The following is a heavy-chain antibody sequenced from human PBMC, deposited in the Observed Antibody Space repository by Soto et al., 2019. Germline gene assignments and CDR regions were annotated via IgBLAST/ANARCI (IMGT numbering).Heavy chain of an antibody. Sequence: QVHLQESGPGLVQSSGTLSLTCGVSGAPISTGNWWTWVRQPPGEGLEWIGEIYHGGNTNYRPSLKSRVTISVDKAKNQFSLRLSSVTAADTAVYYCARHSSYYYDSSAYYDSWGQGALVTVSS. CDR2: IYHGGNT. V-gene: IGHV4-4*02. CDR3: ARHSSYYYDSSAYYDS. CDR1: GAPISTGNW. J-gene: IGHJ5*01. D-gene: IGHD3-22*01.